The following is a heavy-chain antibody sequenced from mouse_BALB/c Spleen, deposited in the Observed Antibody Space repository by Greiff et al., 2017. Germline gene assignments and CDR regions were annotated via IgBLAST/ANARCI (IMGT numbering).Heavy chain of an antibody. J-gene: IGHJ3*01. CDR1: GYTFTSYV. D-gene: IGHD2-1*01. V-gene: IGHV1-14*01. CDR3: ARVGNSAWFAY. Sequence: VQLQQSGPELVKPGASVKMSCKASGYTFTSYVMHWVKQKPGQGLEWIGYINPYNDGTKYNEKFKGKATLTSDKSSSTAYMELSSLTSEDSAVYYCARVGNSAWFAYWGQGTLVTVSA. CDR2: INPYNDGT.